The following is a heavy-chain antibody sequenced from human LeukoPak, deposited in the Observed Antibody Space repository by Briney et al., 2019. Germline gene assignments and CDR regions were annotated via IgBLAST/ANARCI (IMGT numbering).Heavy chain of an antibody. J-gene: IGHJ6*02. V-gene: IGHV1-46*01. Sequence: ASVKVSCKASGYTFTSYYMHWVRQAPGQGLEWMGLINPSGGSTSYAQKFQGRVTMTRDTSTSTVYMELSSLRSEDTAVYYCARGKQLDTYYYYGMDVWGQGTTVTVSS. D-gene: IGHD6-13*01. CDR2: INPSGGST. CDR1: GYTFTSYY. CDR3: ARGKQLDTYYYYGMDV.